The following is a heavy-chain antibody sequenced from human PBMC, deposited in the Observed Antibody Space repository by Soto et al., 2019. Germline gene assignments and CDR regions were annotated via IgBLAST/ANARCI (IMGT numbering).Heavy chain of an antibody. J-gene: IGHJ4*02. D-gene: IGHD6-19*01. CDR2: IYSGGNT. CDR3: AKVRGGWYHDY. Sequence: EVQLVESGGGLIQPGGSLRLSCAASGFTVSSNYMSWVRQAPGKGLEWVSVIYSGGNTYYADSVKGRFTISRDNSKNTLYVQMNSLRGEDTAVYYCAKVRGGWYHDYWGQGTLVTVSS. V-gene: IGHV3-53*01. CDR1: GFTVSSNY.